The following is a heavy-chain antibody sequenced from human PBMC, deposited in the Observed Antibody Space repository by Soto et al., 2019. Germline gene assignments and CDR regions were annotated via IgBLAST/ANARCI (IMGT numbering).Heavy chain of an antibody. D-gene: IGHD2-15*01. CDR1: GGSISSYY. Sequence: SETLSLTCTVSGGSISSYYWSWIRQPPGKGLEWIGYIYYSGSTNYNPSLKSRVTISVGTSKNQFSLKLSSVTAADTAVYYCARVSTENIVVVAATPKPYYYYYMDVWGKGTTVTVSS. V-gene: IGHV4-59*01. CDR3: ARVSTENIVVVAATPKPYYYYYMDV. J-gene: IGHJ6*03. CDR2: IYYSGST.